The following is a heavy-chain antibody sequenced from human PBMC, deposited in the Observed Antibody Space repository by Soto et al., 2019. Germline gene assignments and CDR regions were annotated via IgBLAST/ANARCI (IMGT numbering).Heavy chain of an antibody. V-gene: IGHV4-30-2*01. J-gene: IGHJ4*02. Sequence: SETLSLTCAVSGGSISSGGYSWSWIRQPPGKGLEWIGYIYHSGSTNYNPSLKSRVTISVDTSKNQFSLKLSSVTAADTAVYYCARVTSKTKIFDYWGQGTLVTVSS. CDR3: ARVTSKTKIFDY. CDR2: IYHSGST. CDR1: GGSISSGGYS.